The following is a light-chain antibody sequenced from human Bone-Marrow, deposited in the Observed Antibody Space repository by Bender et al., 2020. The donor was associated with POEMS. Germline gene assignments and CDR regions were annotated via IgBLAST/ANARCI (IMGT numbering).Light chain of an antibody. J-gene: IGLJ3*02. Sequence: SYDLTQPPSVSVSPGQTASITCSGDKLGDKYANWYQQKPGQSPVLVIYGNTKRPSGIPERFSGSTSGTTVTLTISGVQAEDEADYYCQSTDSSGTWVFGGGTKLTVL. V-gene: IGLV3-25*03. CDR3: QSTDSSGTWV. CDR2: GNT. CDR1: KLGDKY.